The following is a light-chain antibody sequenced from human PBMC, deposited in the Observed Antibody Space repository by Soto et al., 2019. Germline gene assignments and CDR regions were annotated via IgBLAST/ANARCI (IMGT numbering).Light chain of an antibody. Sequence: QSVLTQPASVSGSPGQSITISCTGTSSDVGAYNQVCWYQQHPGKVPKLLIYEVTNRPSGVSSRFSGSKSGNTASLTISGLQAEDEADYYCSSYVSGNTVVFGGGTKVTAL. V-gene: IGLV2-14*01. CDR1: SSDVGAYNQ. J-gene: IGLJ3*02. CDR2: EVT. CDR3: SSYVSGNTVV.